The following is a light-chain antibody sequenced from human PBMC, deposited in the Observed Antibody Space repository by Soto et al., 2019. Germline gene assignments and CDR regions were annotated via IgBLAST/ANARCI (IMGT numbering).Light chain of an antibody. Sequence: DVQMTQSPSTLSASVGDTVTITCRASQRISGWLAWHQQKPGKAPKLLIYAASSLQSGVPSRFSGSGSGTDFTLTISSLQPEDFATYYCQQSYSTPPITLGQGTRLEIK. CDR3: QQSYSTPPIT. CDR1: QRISGW. J-gene: IGKJ5*01. CDR2: AAS. V-gene: IGKV1-39*01.